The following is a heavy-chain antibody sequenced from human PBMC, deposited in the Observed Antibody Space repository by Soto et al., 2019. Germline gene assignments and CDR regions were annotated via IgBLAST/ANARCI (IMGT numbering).Heavy chain of an antibody. D-gene: IGHD2-8*02. CDR1: RFSLTTTGAG. CDR2: IYWDDDR. CDR3: AHSAWYDFGF. J-gene: IGHJ3*01. Sequence: QIILKESGPPLVKPTQTLTLTCTFSRFSLTTTGAGVGWIRQPPGKALEWIALIYWDDDRRYSPSLKSRLTITKDTSKNQVVLTMTNMDPVDTATYFCAHSAWYDFGFWGQGTLVTLSS. V-gene: IGHV2-5*02.